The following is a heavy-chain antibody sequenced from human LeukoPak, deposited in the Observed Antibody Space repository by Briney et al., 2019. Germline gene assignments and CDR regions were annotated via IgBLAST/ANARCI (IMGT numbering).Heavy chain of an antibody. CDR2: IERKTDGGTT. J-gene: IGHJ4*01. CDR3: TTGGQTVGATGFDY. Sequence: GGSLRLSCVASGFTLSNAWLSWVRPAPGKGLEWVGRIERKTDGGTTDYAPRVNGRFTLSRDDSKNTLYMQMNSLKTEDTAVYYCTTGGQTVGATGFDYWGQGTLVTVSS. D-gene: IGHD1-26*01. CDR1: GFTLSNAW. V-gene: IGHV3-15*04.